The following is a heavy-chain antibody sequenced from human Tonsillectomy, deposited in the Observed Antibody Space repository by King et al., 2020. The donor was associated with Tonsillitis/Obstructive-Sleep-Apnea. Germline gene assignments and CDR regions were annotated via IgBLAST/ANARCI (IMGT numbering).Heavy chain of an antibody. CDR2: IYYSGST. CDR3: ARGMDSSGYYPSTIDY. V-gene: IGHV4-31*03. J-gene: IGHJ4*01. D-gene: IGHD3-22*01. Sequence: QLQESGPGLVKPSQTLSLTCTVSGGSISSGGYYWSWIRQHPGKGLEWIGYIYYSGSTYYNPSLKSRVTISVDTSKNQFSLKLSSVTAADTAVYYCARGMDSSGYYPSTIDYGGQEPWSPSPQ. CDR1: GGSISSGGYY.